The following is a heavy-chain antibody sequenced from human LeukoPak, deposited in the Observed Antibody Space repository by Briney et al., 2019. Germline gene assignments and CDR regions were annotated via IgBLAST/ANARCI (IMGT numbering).Heavy chain of an antibody. Sequence: GRSLRLSCAATGFTFSSYGMSWVRQAPGKGLEWVSAISGSGGSTYYADSVKGRFTISRDNSKNTLYLQMNSLRAEDTAVYYCANGRHYDILTGYYWGQGTLVTVSS. CDR2: ISGSGGST. CDR3: ANGRHYDILTGYY. J-gene: IGHJ4*02. CDR1: GFTFSSYG. V-gene: IGHV3-23*01. D-gene: IGHD3-9*01.